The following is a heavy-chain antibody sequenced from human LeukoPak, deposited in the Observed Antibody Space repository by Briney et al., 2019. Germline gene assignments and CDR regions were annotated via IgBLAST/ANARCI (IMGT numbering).Heavy chain of an antibody. CDR2: ISGGGGST. V-gene: IGHV3-23*01. CDR1: GFTFTSYS. D-gene: IGHD6-19*01. J-gene: IGHJ4*02. Sequence: GGSLRLSCAASGFTFTSYSMNWVRQAPGKGLEWVSTISGGGGSTYYADSVKGRFTISRDNAKNTLYLQMNSLRAEDTALYYCARTIAVNGGDFDYWGQGTLVTVSS. CDR3: ARTIAVNGGDFDY.